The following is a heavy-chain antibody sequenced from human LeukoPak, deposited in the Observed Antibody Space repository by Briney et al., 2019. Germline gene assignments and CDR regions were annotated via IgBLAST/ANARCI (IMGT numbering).Heavy chain of an antibody. V-gene: IGHV4-4*07. D-gene: IGHD3-16*02. CDR2: IYTSGST. CDR3: ARDSSTLSLEAFDI. Sequence: SETLSLTCTVSGGSISSYYWSWIRQPAGKGLEWIGRIYTSGSTNYNPSLKSRVTISLDTSKNQLSLKLSSVTAADTAVYYCARDSSTLSLEAFDIWGQGTMVTVSS. CDR1: GGSISSYY. J-gene: IGHJ3*02.